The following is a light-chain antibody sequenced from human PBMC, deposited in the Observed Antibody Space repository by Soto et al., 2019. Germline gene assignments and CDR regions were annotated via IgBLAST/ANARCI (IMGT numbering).Light chain of an antibody. V-gene: IGLV2-14*01. CDR2: EVS. CDR1: RSDVGGYKY. Sequence: QSSRGQPAAVSGSPGDSITISCTRTRSDVGGYKYVSWYQQHPGKAPKLMIYEVSNRPSGVSNRFSGSKSGNKASLTISGLQAEDEADYYCSSYTSSSTLYVFGTGTKVTVL. CDR3: SSYTSSSTLYV. J-gene: IGLJ1*01.